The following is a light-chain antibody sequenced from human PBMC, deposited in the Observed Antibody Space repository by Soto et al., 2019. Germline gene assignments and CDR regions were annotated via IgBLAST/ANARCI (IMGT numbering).Light chain of an antibody. J-gene: IGKJ5*01. CDR2: KAS. V-gene: IGKV1-5*03. CDR3: QHYNSYPLT. CDR1: QSISSL. Sequence: DIQMTQSPSTLSASVGDRVTITCRASQSISSLLAWYQQKPGRAPTLLIYKASTLESGVTSRFSGSGSGTEFSLSISSLKPDDSATFYCQHYNSYPLTFGQGTRLDIK.